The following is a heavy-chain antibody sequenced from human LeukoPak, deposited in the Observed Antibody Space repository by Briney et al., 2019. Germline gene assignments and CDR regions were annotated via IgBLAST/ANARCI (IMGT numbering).Heavy chain of an antibody. D-gene: IGHD6-19*01. Sequence: ASVKVSCKASGYTFTSYGISWVRQAPGQGLEWMGWISAYNGNTNYAQKLQGRVTMTTGTSTSTAYMELRSLRSDDTAVYYCARVSIAVAGDYYYYYMDVWGKGTTVTVSS. CDR1: GYTFTSYG. V-gene: IGHV1-18*01. CDR3: ARVSIAVAGDYYYYYMDV. CDR2: ISAYNGNT. J-gene: IGHJ6*03.